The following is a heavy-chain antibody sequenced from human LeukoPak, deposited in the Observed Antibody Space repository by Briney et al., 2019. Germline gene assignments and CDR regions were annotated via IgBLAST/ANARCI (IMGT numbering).Heavy chain of an antibody. V-gene: IGHV4-59*11. D-gene: IGHD3-16*02. CDR2: IYYSGST. CDR1: DGSISSHY. Sequence: PSETLSLTCTVSDGSISSHYWSWIRQPPGKGLEWIGHIYYSGSTEYNLSLKSRVTLSVDTSKNQFSLKLSSVTAADTAVHYCARGIYDYVWGSSRLHFDYWGQGTLVTVSS. CDR3: ARGIYDYVWGSSRLHFDY. J-gene: IGHJ4*02.